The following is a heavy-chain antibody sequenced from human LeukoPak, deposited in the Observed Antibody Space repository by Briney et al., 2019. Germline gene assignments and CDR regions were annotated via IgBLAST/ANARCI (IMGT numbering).Heavy chain of an antibody. Sequence: GGSLRLSCAASGFTFSSYAMNWVRQAPGKGLEWVSAISGSGGSTHYADSVKGRFTISRDNSKNTLYLQMNSLRAEDTAVYYCAKQRDSSSWPNWFDPWGQGTLVTVSS. CDR3: AKQRDSSSWPNWFDP. J-gene: IGHJ5*02. CDR2: ISGSGGST. V-gene: IGHV3-23*01. D-gene: IGHD6-13*01. CDR1: GFTFSSYA.